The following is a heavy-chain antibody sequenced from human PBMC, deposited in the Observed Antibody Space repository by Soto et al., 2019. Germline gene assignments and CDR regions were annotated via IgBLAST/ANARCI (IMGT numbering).Heavy chain of an antibody. D-gene: IGHD6-13*01. Sequence: GESLKISCKGSGYSFTIYWIGWVRQMPGKGLEWMGIIYPGDSDTRYSPSFQGQVTISADKSINTAYLQWSSLKASDTAMYYCARTRYSSSWYGWFDPWGQGTLVTVSS. CDR2: IYPGDSDT. V-gene: IGHV5-51*01. J-gene: IGHJ5*02. CDR1: GYSFTIYW. CDR3: ARTRYSSSWYGWFDP.